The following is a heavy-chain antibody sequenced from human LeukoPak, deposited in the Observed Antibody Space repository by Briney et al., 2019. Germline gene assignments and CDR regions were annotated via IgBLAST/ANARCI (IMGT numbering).Heavy chain of an antibody. D-gene: IGHD6-13*01. CDR2: IRYDGSNK. V-gene: IGHV3-30*02. CDR3: AKRVGEGSIAAAGTLSSPYSYGRDDY. CDR1: GFTFSSYG. J-gene: IGHJ4*02. Sequence: PGGSLRLSCAASGFTFSSYGMHWVRQAPGKGLEWVAFIRYDGSNKYYADSVKGRFTISRDNSKNTLYLQMNSLRAEDTAVYYCAKRVGEGSIAAAGTLSSPYSYGRDDYWGQGTLVTVSS.